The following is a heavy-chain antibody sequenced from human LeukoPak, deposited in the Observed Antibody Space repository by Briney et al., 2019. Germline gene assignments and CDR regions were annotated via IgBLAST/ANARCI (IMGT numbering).Heavy chain of an antibody. CDR2: INPNSGGT. Sequence: ASVKVSCKASGYTFTCYYMHWVRQAPGQGLEWMGWINPNSGGTNYAQKFQGRVTMTRDMSTSTVYMELSSLRSEDTAVYYCARGYGSGSYGPTEYYFDYWGQGTLVAVSS. CDR1: GYTFTCYY. CDR3: ARGYGSGSYGPTEYYFDY. J-gene: IGHJ4*02. D-gene: IGHD3-10*01. V-gene: IGHV1-2*02.